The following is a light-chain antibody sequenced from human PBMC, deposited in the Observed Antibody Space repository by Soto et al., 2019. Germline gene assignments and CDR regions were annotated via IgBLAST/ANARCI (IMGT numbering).Light chain of an antibody. Sequence: EIVLTQSPATLSLSPGERATLSCRACQSVSSYLAWYQHKPGQAPRLLIYHTSNRATGIPARFSGSGSGTDFTLTISSLEPEDFAVYYCHQRQSWPRTFGQGTKVDI. CDR2: HTS. V-gene: IGKV3-11*01. CDR3: HQRQSWPRT. J-gene: IGKJ1*01. CDR1: QSVSSY.